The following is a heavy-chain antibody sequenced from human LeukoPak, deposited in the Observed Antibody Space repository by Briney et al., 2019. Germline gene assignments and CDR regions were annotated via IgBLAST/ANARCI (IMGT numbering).Heavy chain of an antibody. V-gene: IGHV3-21*01. Sequence: PGGSLRLSCAASGFTFSSYSMNWVRQAPRKGLEWVSSISSSSSYIYYADSVKGRFTISRDNAKNSLYLQMNSLRAEDTAVYYCAGYAGAPSTFDYWGQGTLVTVSS. CDR1: GFTFSSYS. D-gene: IGHD2-2*01. CDR2: ISSSSSYI. CDR3: AGYAGAPSTFDY. J-gene: IGHJ4*02.